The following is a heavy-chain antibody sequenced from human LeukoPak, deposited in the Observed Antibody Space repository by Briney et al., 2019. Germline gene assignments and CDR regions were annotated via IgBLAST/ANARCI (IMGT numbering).Heavy chain of an antibody. CDR2: INHSGST. J-gene: IGHJ6*02. CDR3: ARGPGFYYYYYGMDV. CDR1: GGSFSGYY. V-gene: IGHV4-34*01. Sequence: SETLSLTCAVYGGSFSGYYWSWIRQPPGKGLEWIGEINHSGSTNYNPSLKSRVTISVDTSKNQFSLKLSSVTAADTAVYYCARGPGFYYYYYGMDVWGQGTTVTVSS.